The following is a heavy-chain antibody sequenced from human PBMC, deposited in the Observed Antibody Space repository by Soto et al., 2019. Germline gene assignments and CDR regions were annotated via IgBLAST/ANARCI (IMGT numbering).Heavy chain of an antibody. Sequence: EVQLLESGGGLVQPGGSLRLSCSASGFTFTSYAMSWVRQAPGKGLEWVSGISGSGGATKSADSVKGRFTISRDNFKNMLDLQMNSLRAEDTAVYYCAKHDFWTLYNTGLDSWGQGTLVTVSS. CDR2: ISGSGGAT. V-gene: IGHV3-23*01. CDR1: GFTFTSYA. J-gene: IGHJ4*02. CDR3: AKHDFWTLYNTGLDS. D-gene: IGHD3-3*01.